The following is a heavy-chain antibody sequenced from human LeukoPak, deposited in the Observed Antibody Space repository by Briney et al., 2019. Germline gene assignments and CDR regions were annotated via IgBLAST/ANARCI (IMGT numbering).Heavy chain of an antibody. V-gene: IGHV3-21*01. CDR2: ISSSSSYI. D-gene: IGHD3-22*01. CDR1: GFTFSSYS. CDR3: ARLNYYDSSGYSIDY. Sequence: PGGSLRLSCAASGFTFSSYSMNWVRQAPGKGLEWVSSISSSSSYIYYADSVKGRFTISRDNAKNSLYLQMNSLRAEDTAVYYCARLNYYDSSGYSIDYWGQGTLVTVSS. J-gene: IGHJ4*02.